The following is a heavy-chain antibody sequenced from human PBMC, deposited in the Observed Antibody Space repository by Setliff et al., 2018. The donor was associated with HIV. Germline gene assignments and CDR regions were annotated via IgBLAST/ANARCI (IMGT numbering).Heavy chain of an antibody. CDR3: AKDRRGITGTKSCAWFDP. J-gene: IGHJ5*02. Sequence: GGSLRLSCAASGFTFRNYKFNWVRQAPGKGLEWVSTISGSGGSTYYADSVKGRFTISRDNSKNTLYLQMNSLRAEDTAVYYCAKDRRGITGTKSCAWFDPWGQGTLVTVSS. D-gene: IGHD1-7*01. V-gene: IGHV3-23*01. CDR1: GFTFRNYK. CDR2: ISGSGGST.